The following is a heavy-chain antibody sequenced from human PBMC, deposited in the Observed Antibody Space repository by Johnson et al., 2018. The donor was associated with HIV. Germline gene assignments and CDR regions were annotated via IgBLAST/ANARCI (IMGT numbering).Heavy chain of an antibody. CDR1: GFTVDDYA. J-gene: IGHJ3*02. V-gene: IGHV3-9*01. CDR3: ASGGVDGDYDAFDI. Sequence: VQLVESGGGLVQPGRSLRLSCAASGFTVDDYAMHWVRQAPGKGLEWVSGISWNSGSIGYADSVKGRFTISRDNSKNTLYLQMNSLRAEDTAVYYCASGGVDGDYDAFDIWGQGTMVTVSS. CDR2: ISWNSGSI. D-gene: IGHD4-17*01.